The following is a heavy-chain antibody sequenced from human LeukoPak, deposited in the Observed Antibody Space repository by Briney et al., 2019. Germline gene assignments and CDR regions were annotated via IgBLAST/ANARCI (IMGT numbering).Heavy chain of an antibody. CDR3: ARDGYSSGWPTWGY. D-gene: IGHD6-19*01. CDR2: INAGNGNT. V-gene: IGHV1-18*04. Sequence: ASVRVSCKPSGYTFTTYGISWVRQAPGQGLEWMGWINAGNGNTKYSQKFQGRVTITRDTSASTAYMELSSLRSEDTAVYYCARDGYSSGWPTWGYWGQGTLVTVSS. J-gene: IGHJ4*02. CDR1: GYTFTTYG.